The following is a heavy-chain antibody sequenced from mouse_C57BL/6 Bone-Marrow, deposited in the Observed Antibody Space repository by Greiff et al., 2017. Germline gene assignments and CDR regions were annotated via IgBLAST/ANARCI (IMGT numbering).Heavy chain of an antibody. V-gene: IGHV10-3*01. J-gene: IGHJ3*01. CDR2: IRSKCSNYAT. CDR3: VRDGLYYGSSFAY. CDR1: GFTFNTYA. Sequence: EVQLVESGGGLVQPKGSLKLSCAASGFTFNTYAMHWVRQAPGKGLEWVARIRSKCSNYATYYADSVKDRFTISRDYSQSMLYMQMNNQKTEDTAMDYGVRDGLYYGSSFAYWGQGTLVTVSA. D-gene: IGHD2-1*01.